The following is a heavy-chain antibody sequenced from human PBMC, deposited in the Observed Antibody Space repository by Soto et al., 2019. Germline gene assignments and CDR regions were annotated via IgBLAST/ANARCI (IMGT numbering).Heavy chain of an antibody. J-gene: IGHJ4*02. CDR1: GFTFSSYA. V-gene: IGHV3-23*01. CDR3: AKTPSGVSYFDY. D-gene: IGHD2-8*01. CDR2: ISGRGGST. Sequence: EVQLLESGGGLVQPGGSLRLSCAASGFTFSSYAMSWVRQAPGKGLEWVSAISGRGGSTYYADSVKGRFTISRDNSKNTLYLQMNSLRAEDTAVYYCAKTPSGVSYFDYWGQGTLVTVSS.